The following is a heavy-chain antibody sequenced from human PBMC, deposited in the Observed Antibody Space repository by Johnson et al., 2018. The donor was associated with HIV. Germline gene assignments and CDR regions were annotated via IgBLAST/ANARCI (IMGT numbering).Heavy chain of an antibody. CDR1: GFTFDDYA. J-gene: IGHJ3*02. D-gene: IGHD3-16*01. CDR3: ARRGRRADDAFDI. Sequence: QVHLVESGGGLVQPGRSLRLSCTASGFTFDDYAMHWVRQAPGKGLEWVAVISYDGSNKYYADSVKGRFTISRDNSKNTLYLQMNSLRGVDTAVYYCARRGRRADDAFDIWGQGTMCSVSS. V-gene: IGHV3-30-3*01. CDR2: ISYDGSNK.